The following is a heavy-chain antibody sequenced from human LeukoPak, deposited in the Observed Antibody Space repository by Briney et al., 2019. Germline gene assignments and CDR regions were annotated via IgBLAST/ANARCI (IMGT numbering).Heavy chain of an antibody. V-gene: IGHV1-2*02. D-gene: IGHD3-22*01. CDR2: INPNSGGT. J-gene: IGHJ4*02. CDR1: GYTFTGYY. Sequence: ASVKVSCKASGYTFTGYYMHWVRQAPGQGLEWMGWINPNSGGTNYAQKLQGRVTMTTDTSTSTAYMELRSLRSDDTAVYYCARSTYYYDSSGYYQLDYWGQGTLVTVSS. CDR3: ARSTYYYDSSGYYQLDY.